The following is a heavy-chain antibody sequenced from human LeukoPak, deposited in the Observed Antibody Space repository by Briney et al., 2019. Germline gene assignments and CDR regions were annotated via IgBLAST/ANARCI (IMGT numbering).Heavy chain of an antibody. Sequence: PGGSLRLSCAASGFTFSSYSMIWIRQSPGKGLEWISYISGSGSITVHADSVKGRFTLSRDNAKNSLFLQMNSLRVEDTAIYYCARFDYVDLKYNWFDPWGQGILVTVSS. CDR2: ISGSGSIT. V-gene: IGHV3-48*01. CDR1: GFTFSSYS. CDR3: ARFDYVDLKYNWFDP. D-gene: IGHD4-17*01. J-gene: IGHJ5*02.